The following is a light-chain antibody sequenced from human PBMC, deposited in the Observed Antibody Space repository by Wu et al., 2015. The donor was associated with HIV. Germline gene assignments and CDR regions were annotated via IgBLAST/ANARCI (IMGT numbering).Light chain of an antibody. J-gene: IGKJ3*01. Sequence: DIQLTQSPSFLSASVGDRVTITCRASQGIRTYLAWYQQKAGKAPEVLIYAASTLHRGVPSRFSGSGFGTEFTLTISSLQPEDFATYYCQQLDTYPRTFGPGTKVDIK. CDR1: QGIRTY. V-gene: IGKV1-9*01. CDR3: QQLDTYPRT. CDR2: AAS.